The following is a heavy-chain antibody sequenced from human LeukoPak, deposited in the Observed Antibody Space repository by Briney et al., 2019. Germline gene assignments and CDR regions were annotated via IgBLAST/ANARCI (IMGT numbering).Heavy chain of an antibody. CDR3: ARDKTYDSSGYYYNFDY. Sequence: PGGSLRLSCAASGFTLSTYSMNWVRQAPGKGLEWVSYIGSSGTPVFYADSVKGRFTISRDNAKNSLYLQMNSLRAEDTAVYYCARDKTYDSSGYYYNFDYWGQGTLVTVSS. CDR2: IGSSGTPV. CDR1: GFTLSTYS. V-gene: IGHV3-48*01. D-gene: IGHD3-22*01. J-gene: IGHJ4*02.